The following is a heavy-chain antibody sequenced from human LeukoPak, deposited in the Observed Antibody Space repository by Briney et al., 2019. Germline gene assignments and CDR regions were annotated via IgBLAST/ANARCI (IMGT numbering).Heavy chain of an antibody. CDR1: GGTFSSYA. CDR2: IIPILGIA. J-gene: IGHJ6*02. CDR3: ARAGKYYYYYYGMDV. Sequence: SVKVSCKASGGTFSSYAISWVRQAPGQGLEWMGRIIPILGIANYAQKFQGRVTITADKSTSTAYMELRSLRSEDTAVYYCARAGKYYYYYYGMDVWGQGTTVNVSS. V-gene: IGHV1-69*04. D-gene: IGHD3-10*01.